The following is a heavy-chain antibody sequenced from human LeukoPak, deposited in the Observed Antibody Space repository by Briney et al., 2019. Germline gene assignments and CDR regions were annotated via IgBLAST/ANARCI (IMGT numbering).Heavy chain of an antibody. D-gene: IGHD5-18*01. CDR1: GFTFDDYA. V-gene: IGHV3-30*04. CDR3: AKDAFRGYSYGYRVSMVWFDQ. Sequence: GGSLRLSCAASGFTFDDYAMHWVRQAPGKGLEWVAVISYDGSNKYYADSVKGRFTISRDNSKNTLYLQMNSLRAEDTAVYFCAKDAFRGYSYGYRVSMVWFDQWGQGILVTVSS. J-gene: IGHJ5*02. CDR2: ISYDGSNK.